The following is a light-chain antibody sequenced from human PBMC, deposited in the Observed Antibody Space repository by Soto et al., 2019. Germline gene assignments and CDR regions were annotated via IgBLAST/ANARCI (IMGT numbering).Light chain of an antibody. CDR3: QQYGSSPGT. CDR1: QSVSSSY. J-gene: IGKJ2*02. Sequence: EIVLTQSPGTLSLSPGERATLSCRASQSVSSSYLAWYQQKPGQAPRLLIYGASSRATGIPDRFSGSGSGTGFTLTISRLEREDFAVYYCQQYGSSPGTFGQGTKLEIK. V-gene: IGKV3-20*01. CDR2: GAS.